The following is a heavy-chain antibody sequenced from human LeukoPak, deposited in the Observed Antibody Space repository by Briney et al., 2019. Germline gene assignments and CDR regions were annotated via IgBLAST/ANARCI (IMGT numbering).Heavy chain of an antibody. CDR2: ISYDGSNK. CDR3: AKDGDY. Sequence: GGSLRLSCAASGFTFSSYGMHWVRQAPGKGLEWVAVISYDGSNKYYADSVKGRFTISRDNSKNTVYLQMNSLRAEDTAVYYCAKDGDYWGQGTLVTVSS. CDR1: GFTFSSYG. V-gene: IGHV3-30*18. J-gene: IGHJ4*02.